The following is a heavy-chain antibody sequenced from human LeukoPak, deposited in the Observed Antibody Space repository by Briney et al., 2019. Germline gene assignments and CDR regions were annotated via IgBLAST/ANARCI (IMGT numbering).Heavy chain of an antibody. Sequence: EASVKVSCKAFGYSLTNYYVHWVRQAPGQGLEWMGEINPSGGSTSYAQKFQGRITVTRDTYTNTVYMDLSSLRSEDTATYYCARGAPTTRIGAGRDYWGQGSLLTVAS. CDR1: GYSLTNYY. CDR3: ARGAPTTRIGAGRDY. CDR2: INPSGGST. V-gene: IGHV1-46*01. D-gene: IGHD5-12*01. J-gene: IGHJ4*02.